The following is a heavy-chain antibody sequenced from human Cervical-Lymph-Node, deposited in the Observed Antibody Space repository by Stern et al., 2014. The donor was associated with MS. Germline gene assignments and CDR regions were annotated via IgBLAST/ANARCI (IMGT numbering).Heavy chain of an antibody. CDR2: ITPLFDAT. V-gene: IGHV1-69*01. J-gene: IGHJ4*02. Sequence: VQLVESGAEVKKPGSSVKVSCKTSGGTFSTYAIGWVRQAPGQGLEWMGGITPLFDATNYAQKFQGRVTIPADESTRTAYMELSSLRSDDTAMYYCARGDSEAPIYYFDSWGQGTLVTVSS. CDR3: ARGDSEAPIYYFDS. CDR1: GGTFSTYA. D-gene: IGHD2-21*01.